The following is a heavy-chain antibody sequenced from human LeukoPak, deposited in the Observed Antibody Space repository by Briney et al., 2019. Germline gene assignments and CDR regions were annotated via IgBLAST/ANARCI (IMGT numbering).Heavy chain of an antibody. CDR2: ISIISSYI. J-gene: IGHJ6*04. V-gene: IGHV3-21*01. D-gene: IGHD2-2*01. CDR1: GFTFSSYI. CDR3: ARDVYCSSTSCYGGYYYGMDV. Sequence: PGGSLRVSCVASGFTFSSYIMNWVRQAPGKGVEWVSCISIISSYIYYADSVKGRFTISRDNAKNSLYLQMNSLRAEDTAVYYCARDVYCSSTSCYGGYYYGMDVWGKGTTVTVSS.